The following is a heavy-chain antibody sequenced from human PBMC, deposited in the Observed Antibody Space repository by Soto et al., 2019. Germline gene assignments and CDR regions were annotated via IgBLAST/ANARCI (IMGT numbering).Heavy chain of an antibody. V-gene: IGHV3-7*01. J-gene: IGHJ4*02. D-gene: IGHD2-15*01. CDR1: GFTFSSYW. Sequence: PVGSLRLSCAASGFTFSSYWMSWVRQAPGKGLEWVANIKQDGSEKYYVDSVKGRFTISRDNAKNSLYLQMNSLRAEDTAVYYCAILLVVAATYEFDYWGQGTLVTVSS. CDR3: AILLVVAATYEFDY. CDR2: IKQDGSEK.